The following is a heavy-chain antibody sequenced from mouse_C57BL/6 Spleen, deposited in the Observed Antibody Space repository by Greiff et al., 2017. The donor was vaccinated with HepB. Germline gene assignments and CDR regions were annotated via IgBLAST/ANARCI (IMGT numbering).Heavy chain of an antibody. J-gene: IGHJ2*01. CDR2: IYPGDGDT. D-gene: IGHD1-1*01. Sequence: VQRVESGPELVKPGASVKISCKASGYAFSSSWMNWVKQRPGKGLEWIGRIYPGDGDTNYNGKFKGKATLTADKSSSTAYMQLSSLTSEDSAVYFCARGEGSSPYYFDYWGQGTTLTVSS. CDR1: GYAFSSSW. V-gene: IGHV1-82*01. CDR3: ARGEGSSPYYFDY.